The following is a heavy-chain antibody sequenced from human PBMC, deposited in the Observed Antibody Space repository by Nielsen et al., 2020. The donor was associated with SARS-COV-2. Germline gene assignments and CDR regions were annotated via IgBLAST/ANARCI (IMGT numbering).Heavy chain of an antibody. CDR2: IWYDGSNK. Sequence: GGSLRLSCAASGVTFSSYGMHWVRQAPGKGLEWVAVIWYDGSNKYYADSVKGRFTISRDNSKNTLYLQMNSLRAEDTAVYYCAREMSGVAGPDYWGQGTLVTVSS. CDR3: AREMSGVAGPDY. J-gene: IGHJ4*02. D-gene: IGHD6-19*01. CDR1: GVTFSSYG. V-gene: IGHV3-33*01.